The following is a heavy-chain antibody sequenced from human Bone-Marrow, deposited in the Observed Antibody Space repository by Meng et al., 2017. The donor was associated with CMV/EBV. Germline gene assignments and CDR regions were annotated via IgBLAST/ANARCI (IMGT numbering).Heavy chain of an antibody. D-gene: IGHD2-2*01. V-gene: IGHV4-61*01. Sequence: ESLKISCTVSGGSVSSGSYYWSWIRQPPGKGLEWIGYIYYSGSTNYNPSLKSRVTISVDTSKNQFSLKLSSVTAADTAVYYCARDRLYCSSTSCPKINYYYGMDVWGQGTTVTVSS. CDR2: IYYSGST. J-gene: IGHJ6*02. CDR1: GGSVSSGSYY. CDR3: ARDRLYCSSTSCPKINYYYGMDV.